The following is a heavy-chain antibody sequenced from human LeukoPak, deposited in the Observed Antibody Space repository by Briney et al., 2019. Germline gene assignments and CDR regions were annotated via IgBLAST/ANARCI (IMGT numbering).Heavy chain of an antibody. CDR3: ARGGWYYFDY. CDR1: GYSISSGYY. Sequence: SETLSLTCAVSGYSISSGYYWGWIRQPPGKGLEWIGSIYHSGSTYYNPSLKSRVTISVDTSKNQFSLKLSSVTAADTAVYYCARGGWYYFDYCGQGTQVTVSS. CDR2: IYHSGST. V-gene: IGHV4-38-2*01. J-gene: IGHJ4*02. D-gene: IGHD6-19*01.